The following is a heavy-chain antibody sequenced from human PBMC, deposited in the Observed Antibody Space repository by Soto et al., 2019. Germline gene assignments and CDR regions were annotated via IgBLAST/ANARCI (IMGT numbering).Heavy chain of an antibody. V-gene: IGHV1-18*04. CDR3: ARDPRPTGNYYHFDY. CDR1: GYTFRNYG. D-gene: IGHD1-26*01. Sequence: GAAVKVSFKASGYTFRNYGVSWLRQAPGQGLEWLGWSSAYNGNRNYAQNLQGRVTMTTDTSTNTAYMELRSLRSDDTAFYYCARDPRPTGNYYHFDYWGQGTLVTVSS. J-gene: IGHJ4*02. CDR2: SSAYNGNR.